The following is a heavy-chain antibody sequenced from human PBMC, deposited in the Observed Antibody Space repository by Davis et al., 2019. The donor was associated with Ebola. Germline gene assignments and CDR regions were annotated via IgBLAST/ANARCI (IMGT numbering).Heavy chain of an antibody. V-gene: IGHV1-46*01. Sequence: ASVKVSCKASGYTFTNYYMHWVRQAPGQGLEWMGMINPNDGRTIYAQKFQGRVTVTRDTSTTTVYMDLSSLRSEDTAVYYCARRYYYDSSGPLFYWGQGTLVTVSS. J-gene: IGHJ4*02. CDR3: ARRYYYDSSGPLFY. CDR1: GYTFTNYY. D-gene: IGHD3-22*01. CDR2: INPNDGRT.